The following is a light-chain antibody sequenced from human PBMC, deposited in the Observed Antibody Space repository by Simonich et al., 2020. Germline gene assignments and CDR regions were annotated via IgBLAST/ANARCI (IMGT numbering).Light chain of an antibody. CDR1: QSISSY. V-gene: IGKV1-39*01. CDR3: QQSYSTPLT. Sequence: DIQMTQSPSSLSASVGDRVTITCRASQSISSYLNWYQQKPGKAHKLLIYAASSLQRGFPSRFSGSGSGTDFTLTISSLHPEDFATYYCQQSYSTPLTFGGGTKVEIK. J-gene: IGKJ4*01. CDR2: AAS.